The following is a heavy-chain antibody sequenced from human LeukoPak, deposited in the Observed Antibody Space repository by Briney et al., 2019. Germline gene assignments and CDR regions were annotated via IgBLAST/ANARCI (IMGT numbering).Heavy chain of an antibody. CDR3: ITPLPYSAQ. D-gene: IGHD2-21*01. J-gene: IGHJ4*02. CDR2: IYSGGST. Sequence: GGSLRLSCAASGFTVSSNYMSWVRQAPGKGLEWVSVIYSGGSTYYADSVKGRFTITRDNSKNTLYLQMNSLRAEDTAVYYCITPLPYSAQGGQGTLVTVSS. CDR1: GFTVSSNY. V-gene: IGHV3-53*01.